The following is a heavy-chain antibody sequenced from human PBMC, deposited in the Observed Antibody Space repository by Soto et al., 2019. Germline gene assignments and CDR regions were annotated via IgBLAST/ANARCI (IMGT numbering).Heavy chain of an antibody. Sequence: QVQLVASGGGVVQLGRSLRLSCAASGFTFSSYAMHWVRQAPGKGLEWVALISYDITNKYYADSVKGRFTISRDNSENTLYLQMNSLRAEDTAVYYCARDGTRPYSSAWTDDGFDIWGQGTMVTVSS. V-gene: IGHV3-30-3*01. CDR1: GFTFSSYA. CDR2: ISYDITNK. J-gene: IGHJ3*02. CDR3: ARDGTRPYSSAWTDDGFDI. D-gene: IGHD6-19*01.